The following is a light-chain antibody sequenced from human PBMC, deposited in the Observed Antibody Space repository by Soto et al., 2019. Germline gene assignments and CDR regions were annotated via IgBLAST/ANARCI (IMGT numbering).Light chain of an antibody. CDR2: GAS. CDR1: QSVYTNY. CDR3: QHHGSSPPVYT. V-gene: IGKV3-20*01. J-gene: IGKJ2*01. Sequence: EIVLTQSPGTLSLSPGERATLSCRASQSVYTNYLAWYQQKPGQAPRLLIYGASRRATGIPDRFSGSGSGTDFTLTISRLEPQDFAVYYCQHHGSSPPVYTFGQGTKLEIK.